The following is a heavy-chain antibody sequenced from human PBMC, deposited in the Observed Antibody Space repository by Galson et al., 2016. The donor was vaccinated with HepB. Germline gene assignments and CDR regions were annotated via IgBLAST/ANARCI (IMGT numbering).Heavy chain of an antibody. CDR3: ARGRRDGFDGGFDP. D-gene: IGHD5-24*01. CDR1: GGSISSSNYY. J-gene: IGHJ5*02. CDR2: IYYTGYT. V-gene: IGHV4-39*07. Sequence: ETLSLTCTVSGGSISSSNYYWGWIRQPPGKGLEWIGSIYYTGYTFYHPSLKSRATISVDTSKNQFSLKLTSVTAADAAMYYCARGRRDGFDGGFDPWGQGTLVSVSS.